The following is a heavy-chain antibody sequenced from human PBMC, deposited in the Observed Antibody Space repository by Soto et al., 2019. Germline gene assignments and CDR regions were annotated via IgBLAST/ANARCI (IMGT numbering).Heavy chain of an antibody. CDR3: ARVGVVVPAAMV. D-gene: IGHD2-2*01. Sequence: ASVKVSCKASGYTFTSYAMHWVRQAPGQRLEWMGWINAGNGNTKYSQKFQGRVTITRDTSASTAYMELSSLGSEDTAVYYCARVGVVVPAAMVWGQGTLVTVSS. CDR2: INAGNGNT. CDR1: GYTFTSYA. V-gene: IGHV1-3*01. J-gene: IGHJ4*02.